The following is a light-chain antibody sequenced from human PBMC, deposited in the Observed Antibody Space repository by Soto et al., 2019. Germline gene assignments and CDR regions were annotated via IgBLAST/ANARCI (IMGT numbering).Light chain of an antibody. V-gene: IGKV3-15*01. CDR3: QQYDNWPWT. CDR1: QSLSSS. Sequence: KLLTQSPGPLSLSPGERATLFCRASQSLSSSLAWYQQKSGQAPRLIIYGTSRRATGVPVRFSGSGSGTDFTLTISSLQSEDFGVYFCQQYDNWPWTFGQGTKVEMK. J-gene: IGKJ1*01. CDR2: GTS.